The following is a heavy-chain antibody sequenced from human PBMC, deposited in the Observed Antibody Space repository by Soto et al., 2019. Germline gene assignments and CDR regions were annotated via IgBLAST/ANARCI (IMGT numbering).Heavy chain of an antibody. CDR3: TRGGYGYNFYY. J-gene: IGHJ4*02. CDR2: IKPKTHSFAT. CDR1: GFTFSGSA. D-gene: IGHD5-12*01. Sequence: GGSLRLSCAASGFTFSGSAMHWVRQASGRGLEWVGRIKPKTHSFATSYTASVKGRFTISRDDSKNAAYLQMNSLKTEDTAVYYCTRGGYGYNFYYWGQGTLVTVSS. V-gene: IGHV3-73*01.